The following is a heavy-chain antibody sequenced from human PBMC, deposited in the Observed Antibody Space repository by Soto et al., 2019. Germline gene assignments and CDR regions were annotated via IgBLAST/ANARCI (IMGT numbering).Heavy chain of an antibody. Sequence: QVQLVQSGAEVKKPGASVKVSCKASGYTFTSYDINWVRQATGQGLEWMGWMNPNSGNTGYAQKFQGRVTITADESTSTAYMELSSLRSEDTAVYYCASYDYGDNPLGRDWGQGTLVTVSS. CDR3: ASYDYGDNPLGRD. D-gene: IGHD4-17*01. CDR2: MNPNSGNT. J-gene: IGHJ4*02. V-gene: IGHV1-8*01. CDR1: GYTFTSYD.